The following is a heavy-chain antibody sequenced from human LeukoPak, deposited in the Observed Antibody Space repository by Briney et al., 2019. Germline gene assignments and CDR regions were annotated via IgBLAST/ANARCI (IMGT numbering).Heavy chain of an antibody. J-gene: IGHJ6*03. V-gene: IGHV4-34*01. CDR3: ARGAITMVRGVPYYYYYYYMDV. Sequence: PSETLSLTCAVYGGSFSGYYWSWIRQPPGKGLEWIGEINHSGSTNYNPSLKSRVTISVDTSKNQFSLKLSSVTAADTAVYYCARGAITMVRGVPYYYYYYYMDVWGKGTTVTVSS. CDR2: INHSGST. D-gene: IGHD3-10*01. CDR1: GGSFSGYY.